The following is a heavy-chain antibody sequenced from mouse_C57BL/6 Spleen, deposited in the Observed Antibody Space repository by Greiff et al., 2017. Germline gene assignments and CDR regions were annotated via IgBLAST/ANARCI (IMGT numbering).Heavy chain of an antibody. Sequence: EVQVVESGEGLVKPGGSLKLSCAASGFTFSSYAMSWVRQTPEKRLEWVAYISSGGDYIYYADTVKGRFTISRDKARNTLYLQMSSLKSEDTAMYYCTSGSSGYYFDYWGQGTTLTVSS. V-gene: IGHV5-9-1*02. J-gene: IGHJ2*01. CDR3: TSGSSGYYFDY. CDR1: GFTFSSYA. CDR2: ISSGGDYI. D-gene: IGHD3-2*02.